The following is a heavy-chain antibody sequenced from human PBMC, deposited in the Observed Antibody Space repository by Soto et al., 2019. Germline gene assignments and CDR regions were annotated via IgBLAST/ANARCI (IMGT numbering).Heavy chain of an antibody. Sequence: GGSLRLSCAASGFTFRDYYMSWIRQAPGKGLEWISYISDSATTMYYADSVKGRFTISRDNARKSLFLHMTSLRAEDTAVYYCARDTAFISTGLFNPWGQGTLVTVSS. J-gene: IGHJ5*02. CDR1: GFTFRDYY. CDR2: ISDSATTM. CDR3: ARDTAFISTGLFNP. D-gene: IGHD3-22*01. V-gene: IGHV3-11*01.